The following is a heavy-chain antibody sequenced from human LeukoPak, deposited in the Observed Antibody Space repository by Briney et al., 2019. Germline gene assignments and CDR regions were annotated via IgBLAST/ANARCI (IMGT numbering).Heavy chain of an antibody. CDR1: GFTFSSYG. Sequence: GGSLRLSCSASGFTFSSYGMHWVRQAPGKGLEWVAFIRYDGSNKYYADSVKGRFTISRDNSKNTLYLQMNSLRAEDTAVYYCAKDRSVGATTFEYWGQGTLVTVSS. CDR3: AKDRSVGATTFEY. V-gene: IGHV3-30*02. CDR2: IRYDGSNK. D-gene: IGHD1-26*01. J-gene: IGHJ4*02.